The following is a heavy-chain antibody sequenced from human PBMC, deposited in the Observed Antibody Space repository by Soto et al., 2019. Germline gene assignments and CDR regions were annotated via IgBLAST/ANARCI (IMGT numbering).Heavy chain of an antibody. V-gene: IGHV1-24*01. CDR1: GYTLTELS. CDR2: FDPEDGET. CDR3: ATAYYYGSGTSLDY. D-gene: IGHD3-10*01. J-gene: IGHJ4*02. Sequence: ASVKVSCKVSGYTLTELSMHWVRQAPGKGLEWMGGFDPEDGETIYAQKFQGRVTMTEDTSTDTAYMELSSLRSEDTAVYYCATAYYYGSGTSLDYWGQGTLVTVSS.